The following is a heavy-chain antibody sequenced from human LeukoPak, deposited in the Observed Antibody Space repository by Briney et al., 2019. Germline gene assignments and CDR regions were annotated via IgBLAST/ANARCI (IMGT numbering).Heavy chain of an antibody. Sequence: ASETLSLTCTVSGGSIGSSSYYWGWIRQPPGKGLEWIGNIYYSGSTYFNPSLKSRVTISVDTSKNQFSLKLSSVTAADTAVYYCARNFDWLTQPNFDYWGQGTLVTVSS. V-gene: IGHV4-39*01. CDR1: GGSIGSSSYY. CDR3: ARNFDWLTQPNFDY. J-gene: IGHJ4*02. CDR2: IYYSGST. D-gene: IGHD3-9*01.